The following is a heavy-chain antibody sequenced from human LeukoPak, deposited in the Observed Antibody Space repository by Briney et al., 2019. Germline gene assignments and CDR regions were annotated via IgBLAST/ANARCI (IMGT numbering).Heavy chain of an antibody. J-gene: IGHJ6*03. D-gene: IGHD3-22*01. CDR3: ARGSSGSTYYDMDV. CDR2: ISGNGGSK. V-gene: IGHV3-23*01. Sequence: GGSLRLSCAASGFTFSSDAMTWVRQAPGKGLEWVSSISGNGGSKYYADSVKGRITISRDDSKNTLYLQMNSLRAEDTAVYFCARGSSGSTYYDMDVWGKGTTVTVSS. CDR1: GFTFSSDA.